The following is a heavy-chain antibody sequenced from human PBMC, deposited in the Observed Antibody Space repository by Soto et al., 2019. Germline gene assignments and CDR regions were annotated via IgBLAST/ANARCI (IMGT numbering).Heavy chain of an antibody. CDR3: ASYRGALYFES. CDR1: GRSMSSNY. V-gene: IGHV4-59*01. D-gene: IGHD3-16*01. Sequence: PSEPLSLTRSVSGRSMSSNYWSWIRQSPDKGLEWLGYVFYGGTDYNPSLGGRVSMSVETSKSQFSLKLTSVTVADTAVYYCASYRGALYFESWGPGILVTVSS. J-gene: IGHJ4*02. CDR2: VFYGGT.